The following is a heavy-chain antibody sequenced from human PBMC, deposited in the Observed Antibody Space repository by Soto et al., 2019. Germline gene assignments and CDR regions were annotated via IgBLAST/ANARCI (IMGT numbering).Heavy chain of an antibody. V-gene: IGHV1-2*02. CDR1: GYTFTAYY. Sequence: QVQLVQSGAEVKEPGDSVRVSCEASGYTFTAYYIHWVRQAPGQGLEWMGWINTKFGDTTYAQDFKGRVSMTRDMSISTVYMELSRLTYGDTAIYSCATTMDYYYGPGSGNGHGFWGQGTTVTVFS. CDR2: INTKFGDT. CDR3: ATTMDYYYGPGSGNGHGF. J-gene: IGHJ6*02. D-gene: IGHD3-10*01.